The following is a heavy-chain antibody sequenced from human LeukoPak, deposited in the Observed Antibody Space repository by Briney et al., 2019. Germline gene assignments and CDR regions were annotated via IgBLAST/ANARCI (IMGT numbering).Heavy chain of an antibody. V-gene: IGHV4-39*01. J-gene: IGHJ4*02. Sequence: SETLSLTCTVSGGSISSSSYSWGWIRQPPGKGLEWIGSIYYSGSTYYNPSLKSRVTISVDTSKNQFSLKLSSVTAADTAVYYCARGLGVNYYDSSGSDYWGQGTLVTVSS. CDR1: GGSISSSSYS. CDR2: IYYSGST. D-gene: IGHD3-22*01. CDR3: ARGLGVNYYDSSGSDY.